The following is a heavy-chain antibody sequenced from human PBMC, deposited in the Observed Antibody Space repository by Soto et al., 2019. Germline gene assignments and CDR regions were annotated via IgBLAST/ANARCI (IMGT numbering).Heavy chain of an antibody. V-gene: IGHV3-33*08. J-gene: IGHJ6*03. Sequence: PGGSLRLSCAASGFTFSSYGMHWVRQAPGKGLEWVAVIWYDGSNKYYADSVKGRFTISRDNSKNTLYLQMNSLRAEDTAVYYCARGLGDYDYYMDVWGKGTTVTVSS. CDR2: IWYDGSNK. CDR1: GFTFSSYG. D-gene: IGHD3-16*01. CDR3: ARGLGDYDYYMDV.